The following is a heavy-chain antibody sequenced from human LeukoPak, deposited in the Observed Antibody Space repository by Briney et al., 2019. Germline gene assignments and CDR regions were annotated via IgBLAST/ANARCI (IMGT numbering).Heavy chain of an antibody. D-gene: IGHD2-15*01. J-gene: IGHJ5*02. CDR1: GGSIISSDYH. Sequence: SETLSLTCTVSGGSIISSDYHWGWVRQPPGKGLEWIGYSYYTGSTNYNPSLKSRVTISVDRSKNQFSLKLSFVTAADTAVYYCARELEYCSGGSCLNWLDPWGQGTLVTVSS. V-gene: IGHV4-61*08. CDR3: ARELEYCSGGSCLNWLDP. CDR2: SYYTGST.